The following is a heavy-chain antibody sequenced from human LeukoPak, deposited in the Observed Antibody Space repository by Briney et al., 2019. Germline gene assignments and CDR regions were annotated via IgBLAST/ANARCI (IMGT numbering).Heavy chain of an antibody. V-gene: IGHV4-34*01. CDR2: INHSGST. J-gene: IGHJ4*02. CDR1: GGSFSGYY. D-gene: IGHD1-14*01. CDR3: ACPSGNHLYSFDY. Sequence: SETLSLTCAVYGGSFSGYYWSWIRQPPGKGLEWIGEINHSGSTNYNPSLKSRVTMSVDTSKNQFSLKLSSVTAADTAVYYCACPSGNHLYSFDYWGQGTLVTVSS.